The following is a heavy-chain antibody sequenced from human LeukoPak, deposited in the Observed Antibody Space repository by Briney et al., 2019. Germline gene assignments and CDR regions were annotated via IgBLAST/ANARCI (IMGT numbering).Heavy chain of an antibody. Sequence: GASVKVSCKASGYTYTGYYLHWVRQAPGQGLEWMGRINPNSGGTNYAQKFQGRVTMTRATSISTAYMELSRLRSDDTAVYYCARERQLWGDAFGIWGQRTMGTVSS. CDR2: INPNSGGT. J-gene: IGHJ3*02. V-gene: IGHV1-2*06. CDR3: ARERQLWGDAFGI. D-gene: IGHD5-18*01. CDR1: GYTYTGYY.